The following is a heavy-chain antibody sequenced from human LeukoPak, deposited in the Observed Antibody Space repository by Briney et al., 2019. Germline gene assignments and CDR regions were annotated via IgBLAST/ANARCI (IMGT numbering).Heavy chain of an antibody. CDR2: ITQDGSEK. Sequence: GGSLRLSCAASGFTFSSYWMSWVRQPPGKGLEWVAKITQDGSEKYYVDSVKGRFTISRDNAKNSLYLQMNSLRVEDTALYYCARGPTRANSSDYWGQGTLVTVSS. J-gene: IGHJ4*02. CDR3: ARGPTRANSSDY. CDR1: GFTFSSYW. V-gene: IGHV3-7*01. D-gene: IGHD2/OR15-2a*01.